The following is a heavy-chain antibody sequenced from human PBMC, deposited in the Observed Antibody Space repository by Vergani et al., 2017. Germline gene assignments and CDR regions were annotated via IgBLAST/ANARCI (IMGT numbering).Heavy chain of an antibody. V-gene: IGHV4-59*01. CDR1: GGSISSYY. Sequence: QVQLQESGPGLVKPSETLSLPCTVSGGSISSYYWSWIRQPSGKGLEWIGYIYYSGSTNYNPSLKSRVTISVDTSKNQFSLKLSSVTAADTAVYYCARTYYYDSSGYFWGNYFDCWGQGTLVTVSS. J-gene: IGHJ4*02. CDR2: IYYSGST. CDR3: ARTYYYDSSGYFWGNYFDC. D-gene: IGHD3-22*01.